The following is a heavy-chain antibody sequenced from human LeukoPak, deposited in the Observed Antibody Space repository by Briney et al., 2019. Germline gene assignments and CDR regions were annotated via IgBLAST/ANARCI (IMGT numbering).Heavy chain of an antibody. CDR2: INHSGST. J-gene: IGHJ3*02. CDR1: GGSFSSYY. CDR3: ARYDYYDSSAAFDI. V-gene: IGHV4-34*01. D-gene: IGHD3-22*01. Sequence: SETLSLTCAVYGGSFSSYYLSWIRQSPGKGLEWIGEINHSGSTNYNPSLKNRVTISVDTSKNQFSLKLSSVTAADTAVYYCARYDYYDSSAAFDIWGQGTMVTVSS.